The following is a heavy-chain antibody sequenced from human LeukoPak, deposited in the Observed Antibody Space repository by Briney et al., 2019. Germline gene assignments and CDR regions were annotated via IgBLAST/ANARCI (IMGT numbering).Heavy chain of an antibody. CDR2: INPNSGGT. Sequence: ASVKVSCKASGGTFSSYAISWVRQAPGQGLEWMGWINPNSGGTNYAQKFQGRVTMTRDTSISTAYMELSRLRSDDTAVYYCARGPPWDVWGKGTTVTVSS. V-gene: IGHV1-2*02. CDR1: GGTFSSYA. J-gene: IGHJ6*04. CDR3: ARGPPWDV.